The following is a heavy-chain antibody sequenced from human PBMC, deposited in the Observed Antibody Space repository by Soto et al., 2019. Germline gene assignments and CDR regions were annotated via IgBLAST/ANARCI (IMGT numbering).Heavy chain of an antibody. CDR3: ASRLNSPTDQFDY. CDR2: VITMFGTP. D-gene: IGHD1-26*01. V-gene: IGHV1-69*01. J-gene: IGHJ4*02. Sequence: QVQLVQSGAEVKKPGSSVKVSCKASGGTFRSYGISWVRQAPGQGLEWMGGVITMFGTPNYAQKFQGRVTITADEFTTTAYMELSSLRSEDTAVYYCASRLNSPTDQFDYWGQGTLVTVSS. CDR1: GGTFRSYG.